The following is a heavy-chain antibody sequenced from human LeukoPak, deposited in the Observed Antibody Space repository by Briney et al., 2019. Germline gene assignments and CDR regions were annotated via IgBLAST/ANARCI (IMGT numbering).Heavy chain of an antibody. CDR2: ISGSGGST. J-gene: IGHJ4*02. D-gene: IGHD2-2*01. CDR3: AKPVSFGSSTSCPEGGDCYPPGYFDY. Sequence: PGGSLRLSCAASGFTFSSYGMSWVRQAPGKGLEWVSAISGSGGSTYYADSVKGRFTISRDNSKNTLYLQMNSLRAEDTAVYYCAKPVSFGSSTSCPEGGDCYPPGYFDYWGQGTLVTVSS. CDR1: GFTFSSYG. V-gene: IGHV3-23*01.